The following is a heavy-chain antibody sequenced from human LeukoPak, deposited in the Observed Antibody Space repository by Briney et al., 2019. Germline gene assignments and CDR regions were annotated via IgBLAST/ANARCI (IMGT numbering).Heavy chain of an antibody. CDR1: GFMFSSNW. V-gene: IGHV3-7*03. D-gene: IGHD5-24*01. Sequence: GGSLRLSCAASGFMFSSNWMSWVRLAPGKGLEWVANIKEDGTESYYVDSVKGRFTISRDNAKNSLYLQMNSLRVEDTAVYYCAKEGRSLQTYWGQGTLVTVSS. J-gene: IGHJ4*02. CDR3: AKEGRSLQTY. CDR2: IKEDGTES.